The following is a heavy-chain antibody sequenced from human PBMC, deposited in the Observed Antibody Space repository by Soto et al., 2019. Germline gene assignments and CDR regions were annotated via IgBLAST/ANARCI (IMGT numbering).Heavy chain of an antibody. V-gene: IGHV1-46*01. CDR3: AREEREYCSGGSCPRAFDP. D-gene: IGHD2-15*01. CDR1: GYPFTSYY. CDR2: INPSGGST. Sequence: GSVKVSCKASGYPFTSYYMHLVRQAPGQGLEWMGIINPSGGSTSYAQKFQGRVTMTRDTSTSTVYMELSSLRSEDTAVYYCAREEREYCSGGSCPRAFDPWGQGTMVTVSS. J-gene: IGHJ5*02.